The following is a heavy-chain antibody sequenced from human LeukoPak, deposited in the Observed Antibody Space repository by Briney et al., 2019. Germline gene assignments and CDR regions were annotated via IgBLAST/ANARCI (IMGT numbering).Heavy chain of an antibody. CDR3: ARAYDILTGYPNNYFDY. J-gene: IGHJ4*02. D-gene: IGHD3-9*01. V-gene: IGHV3-21*01. CDR2: ISSSSTYI. CDR1: GFTFSSYS. Sequence: GSLRLSCAASGFTFSSYSMNWVRQAPGKGLEWVSSISSSSTYIYYADSVKGRFTISRDKAKNSLYLQMNSLRAEDTAVYYCARAYDILTGYPNNYFDYWGQGTLVTVSS.